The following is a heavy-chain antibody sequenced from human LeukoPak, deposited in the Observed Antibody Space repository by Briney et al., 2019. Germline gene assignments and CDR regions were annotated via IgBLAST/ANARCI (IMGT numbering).Heavy chain of an antibody. Sequence: PGGSLRLSCAASGFTFGSYGMMWVRQAPGKGLEWVSAITGSGGSTYYADSVKGRWTIARDNSKTTVYLQMHSLRAEDTALYYCAKANRNYYGMDVWGQGTTVTFSS. D-gene: IGHD2/OR15-2a*01. CDR1: GFTFGSYG. CDR2: ITGSGGST. V-gene: IGHV3-23*01. J-gene: IGHJ6*02. CDR3: AKANRNYYGMDV.